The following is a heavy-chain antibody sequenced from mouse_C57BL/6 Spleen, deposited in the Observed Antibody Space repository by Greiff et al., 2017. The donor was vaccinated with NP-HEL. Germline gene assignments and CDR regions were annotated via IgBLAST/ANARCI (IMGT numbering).Heavy chain of an antibody. CDR3: VRANWYFDY. CDR2: IRSKSNNYAT. J-gene: IGHJ2*01. V-gene: IGHV10-1*01. D-gene: IGHD4-1*01. Sequence: EVKLMESGGGLVQPKGSLKLSCAASGFSFNTYAMNWVRQAPGKGLEWVARIRSKSNNYATYYADSVKDRFTISRDDSESMLYLQMNNLKTDDTAMYYCVRANWYFDYWGQGTTLTVSS. CDR1: GFSFNTYA.